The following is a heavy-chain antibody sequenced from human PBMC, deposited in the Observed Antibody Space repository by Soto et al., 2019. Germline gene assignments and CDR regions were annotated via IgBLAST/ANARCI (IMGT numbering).Heavy chain of an antibody. CDR2: ISTYSGDT. Sequence: ASVKVSCKASGYTFFTYDISWVRQAPGQGLEWMGWISTYSGDTKYAQKFQGRVTMTTDTSTTTAYLELRSLRSDDTAVYYCARHHGPTTXGNWFDPWGQGTLVTVSS. CDR1: GYTFFTYD. CDR3: ARHHGPTTXGNWFDP. V-gene: IGHV1-18*01. J-gene: IGHJ5*02. D-gene: IGHD5-12*01.